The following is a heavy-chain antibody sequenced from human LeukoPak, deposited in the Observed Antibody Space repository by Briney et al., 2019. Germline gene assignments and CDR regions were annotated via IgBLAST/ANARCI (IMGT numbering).Heavy chain of an antibody. CDR2: ISGSGGST. V-gene: IGHV3-23*01. D-gene: IGHD5-12*01. J-gene: IGHJ4*02. CDR1: DFTFTTYA. CDR3: AKDPILSGYDF. Sequence: PGGSLRLSCAASDFTFTTYAMTWVRQAPGKGLEWVSAISGSGGSTYYADSVKGRFTISRDNSKNTLYLQMNSLRAEDTAVYYCAKDPILSGYDFWGQGTLVTVSS.